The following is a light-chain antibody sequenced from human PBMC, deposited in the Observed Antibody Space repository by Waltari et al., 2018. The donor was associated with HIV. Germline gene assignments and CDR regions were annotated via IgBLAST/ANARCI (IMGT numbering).Light chain of an antibody. CDR2: GNS. CDR3: QSYDASLSGVI. J-gene: IGLJ2*01. CDR1: SSNIGAGFD. V-gene: IGLV1-40*01. Sequence: QSVLTPPPSVSGAPGQRVTIPCTGSSSNIGAGFDVHWYQQLPGTAPKLLIYGNSNRPSGVPDRFSGSKSGTSASLAITGLQAEDEADYYCQSYDASLSGVIFGGGTELTVL.